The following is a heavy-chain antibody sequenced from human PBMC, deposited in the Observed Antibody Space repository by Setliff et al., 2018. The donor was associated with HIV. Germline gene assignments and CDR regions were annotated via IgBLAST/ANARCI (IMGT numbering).Heavy chain of an antibody. V-gene: IGHV3-21*01. J-gene: IGHJ4*02. Sequence: LRLSCAASKFTFSTYSVNLVRQAPGKGLEWVSSISPRTTYIYYADSVKGRFTISRDDAKNSLYLQMNSLRAEDTAVYYCASSPGTVFGVVILNPRFDSWGQGTLVTVS. CDR1: KFTFSTYS. CDR3: ASSPGTVFGVVILNPRFDS. CDR2: ISPRTTYI. D-gene: IGHD3-3*01.